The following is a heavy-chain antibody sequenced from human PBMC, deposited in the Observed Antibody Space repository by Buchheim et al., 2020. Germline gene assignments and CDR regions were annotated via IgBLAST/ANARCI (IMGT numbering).Heavy chain of an antibody. CDR3: VRPNYGMDV. Sequence: EVQLVESGGGLVQSGGSLRLSCAASGFTFTRYWMHWVRQSPGKGLVWVSRINNDGKITNYADSVRGRFTISRDNAKSTIYLQMNSLTAEDTAVYYCVRPNYGMDVWGQGTT. J-gene: IGHJ6*02. CDR2: INNDGKIT. V-gene: IGHV3-74*01. CDR1: GFTFTRYW.